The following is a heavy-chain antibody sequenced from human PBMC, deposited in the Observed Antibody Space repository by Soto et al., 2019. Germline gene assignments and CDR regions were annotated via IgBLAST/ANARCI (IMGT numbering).Heavy chain of an antibody. J-gene: IGHJ4*02. CDR3: ARSGDYVAFDY. Sequence: QVQLQESGPGLVKPSQTLSLTCTVSGGSISSGDYKWSRICQPPGKGLEWIGYIYYSGYTYNNPSLQSRVTIAVDTSKNQFSLKLSSVTAADTAVYYCARSGDYVAFDYWGQGTLVTVSS. V-gene: IGHV4-30-4*01. CDR2: IYYSGYT. D-gene: IGHD4-17*01. CDR1: GGSISSGDYK.